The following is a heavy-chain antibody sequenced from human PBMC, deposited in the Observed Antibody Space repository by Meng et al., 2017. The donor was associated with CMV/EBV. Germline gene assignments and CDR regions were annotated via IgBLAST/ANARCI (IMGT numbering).Heavy chain of an antibody. Sequence: SVKVSCKASGGTFSSYAISWVQQAPGQGLEWMGGIIPILGIANYAQKFQGRVTITADKSTSTAYMELRSLRSDDTAVYYCARVDLGLAYDFWSVRGDYYYGMDVWGQGTTVTVSS. J-gene: IGHJ6*02. CDR2: IIPILGIA. D-gene: IGHD3-3*01. CDR3: ARVDLGLAYDFWSVRGDYYYGMDV. V-gene: IGHV1-69*10. CDR1: GGTFSSYA.